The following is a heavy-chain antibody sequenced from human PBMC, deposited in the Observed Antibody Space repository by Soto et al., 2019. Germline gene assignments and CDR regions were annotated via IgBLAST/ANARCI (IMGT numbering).Heavy chain of an antibody. CDR2: IYYSGST. CDR1: GGSISSGNYS. J-gene: IGHJ5*02. V-gene: IGHV4-30-4*01. Sequence: PSETLSLTCTVSGGSISSGNYSWSWIRQPPGKGLEWIGHIYYSGSTYFNPSLKSRLTISVDASKNYFSLKLSSVTAADTAVYYCARAXLPYYYDSIYFGGWFDPWGQGTLVTVSS. CDR3: ARAXLPYYYDSIYFGGWFDP. D-gene: IGHD3-22*01.